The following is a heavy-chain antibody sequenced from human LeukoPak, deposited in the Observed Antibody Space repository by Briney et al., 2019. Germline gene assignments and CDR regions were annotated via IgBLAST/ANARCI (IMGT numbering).Heavy chain of an antibody. CDR3: ARRLGGPWATAFDI. Sequence: ASVKVSCKASGYTFTGYYMHWVRQAPGQGLEWMGWISPNSGGTNYAQKFQGWVTVTRDTSISTAYMELSRLRSDDTAVYYCARRLGGPWATAFDIWGQGTMVTVSS. V-gene: IGHV1-2*04. D-gene: IGHD7-27*01. CDR2: ISPNSGGT. CDR1: GYTFTGYY. J-gene: IGHJ3*02.